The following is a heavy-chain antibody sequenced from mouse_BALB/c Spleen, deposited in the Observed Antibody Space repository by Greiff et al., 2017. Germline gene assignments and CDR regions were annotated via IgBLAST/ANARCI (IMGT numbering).Heavy chain of an antibody. Sequence: EVKLMESGGGLVQPGGSRKLSCAASGFTFSSFGMHWVRQAPEKGLEWVAYISSGSSTIYYADTVKGRFTISRDNPKNTLFLQMTSLRSEDTAMYYCARGDDYDAFAYWGQGTLVTVSA. V-gene: IGHV5-17*02. CDR1: GFTFSSFG. J-gene: IGHJ3*01. D-gene: IGHD2-4*01. CDR2: ISSGSSTI. CDR3: ARGDDYDAFAY.